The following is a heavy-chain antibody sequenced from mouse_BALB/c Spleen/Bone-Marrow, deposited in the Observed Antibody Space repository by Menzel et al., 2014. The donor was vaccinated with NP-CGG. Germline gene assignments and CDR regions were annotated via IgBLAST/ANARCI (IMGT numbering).Heavy chain of an antibody. J-gene: IGHJ4*01. CDR2: SDPENGNT. CDR3: TRSYYFGSSLYAMDY. CDR1: GFNIKDYY. V-gene: IGHV14-1*02. Sequence: VQLKESGAELVRPGALVKLSCKASGFNIKDYYMHWVKQRPEQGLEWIGWSDPENGNTIYDPKFQGKAGITADTSSKKAYLQLRSLTSEDTAFYCCTRSYYFGSSLYAMDYWGQGPSVTVSP. D-gene: IGHD1-1*01.